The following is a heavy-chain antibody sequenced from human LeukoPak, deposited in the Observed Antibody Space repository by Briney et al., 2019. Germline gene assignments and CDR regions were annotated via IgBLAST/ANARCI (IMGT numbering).Heavy chain of an antibody. Sequence: ASVKVSCKASGYTFTSYAVHWVRQAPGHRLEWMGWINAGNGNTKYSQKFQGRVTITRDTSASTAYMELSSLRSEDTAVYYCARDLMAGATLYYYYGMDVWGQGTTVTVSS. CDR2: INAGNGNT. J-gene: IGHJ6*02. D-gene: IGHD1-26*01. CDR1: GYTFTSYA. CDR3: ARDLMAGATLYYYYGMDV. V-gene: IGHV1-3*01.